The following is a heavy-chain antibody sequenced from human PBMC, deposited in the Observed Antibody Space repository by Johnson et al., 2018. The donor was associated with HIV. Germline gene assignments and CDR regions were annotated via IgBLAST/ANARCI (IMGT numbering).Heavy chain of an antibody. CDR2: ISYDGSNE. CDR1: GFTFRSYG. V-gene: IGHV3-30*18. J-gene: IGHJ3*02. D-gene: IGHD6-25*01. CDR3: AKGGIDAFDI. Sequence: QVQLVESGGGVVQPGRSLSLSCAASGFTFRSYGVHWVRQAPGKGLEWVAVISYDGSNEYYADSVKGRFTISRDNSKNTVYLEMNSLRAEDTAVYYCAKGGIDAFDIWGQGTMVTVSS.